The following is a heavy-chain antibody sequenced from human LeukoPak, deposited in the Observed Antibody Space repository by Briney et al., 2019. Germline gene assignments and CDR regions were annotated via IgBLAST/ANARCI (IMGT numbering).Heavy chain of an antibody. D-gene: IGHD2-8*01. CDR2: ISAYNGNT. Sequence: GASVKVSCKASGYTFTSYGISWVRQAPGQGLEWMGWISAYNGNTNYAQKLQGRVTMTTDTSTGTAYMELRSLRSDDTAVYYCARLSRRDIVLVVYASDAFDIWGQGTMVTVSS. V-gene: IGHV1-18*01. J-gene: IGHJ3*02. CDR1: GYTFTSYG. CDR3: ARLSRRDIVLVVYASDAFDI.